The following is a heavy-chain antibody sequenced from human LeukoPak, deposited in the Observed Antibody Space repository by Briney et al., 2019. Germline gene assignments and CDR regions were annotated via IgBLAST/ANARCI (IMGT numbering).Heavy chain of an antibody. D-gene: IGHD5-18*01. J-gene: IGHJ6*04. V-gene: IGHV3-30*09. Sequence: PGRSLRLSCAASGFTFSSYAMHWVRQAPCKGLEWVAVISYDGSNKYYADSVKGRFAISRDNSKNTLYLQMNSLRAEDTAVYYCARDGDTAMVLYYGMDVWGKGTTVTVSS. CDR3: ARDGDTAMVLYYGMDV. CDR1: GFTFSSYA. CDR2: ISYDGSNK.